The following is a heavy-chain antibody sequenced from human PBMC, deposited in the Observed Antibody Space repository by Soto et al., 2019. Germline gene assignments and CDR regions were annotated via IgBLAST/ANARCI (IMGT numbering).Heavy chain of an antibody. CDR2: ISTTSTYI. D-gene: IGHD3-10*02. CDR3: VRDYVMDV. J-gene: IGHJ6*02. V-gene: IGHV3-21*01. Sequence: PGGSLRPSSAASGFTFSGDAMNWVRQAPGKGLEWVSSISTTSTYIYYADSVKGRFTISRDNANNSLHLQMNSLRAEDTAVYYCVRDYVMDVWGQGTTVTVSS. CDR1: GFTFSGDA.